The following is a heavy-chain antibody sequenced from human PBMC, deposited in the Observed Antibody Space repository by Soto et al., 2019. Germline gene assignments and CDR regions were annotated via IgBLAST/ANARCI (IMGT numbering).Heavy chain of an antibody. Sequence: QVQLVQSGAEVKKPGASVKVSCKASGYTFTSYGISWVRQAPGQGLEWMGWINAYNGNTNYAQKLQGRVTMTTDTSTSTAHIALRSLRSDDTAVYFCARDPVAGTYVDSWGQGALVTVSS. V-gene: IGHV1-18*01. CDR3: ARDPVAGTYVDS. CDR1: GYTFTSYG. J-gene: IGHJ4*02. D-gene: IGHD6-19*01. CDR2: INAYNGNT.